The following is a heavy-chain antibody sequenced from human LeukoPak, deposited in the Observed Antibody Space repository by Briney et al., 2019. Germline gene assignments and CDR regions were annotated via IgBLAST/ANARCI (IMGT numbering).Heavy chain of an antibody. CDR3: AKISSGYGAFDI. V-gene: IGHV3-20*04. D-gene: IGHD3-22*01. Sequence: GGSLRLSCAASGFTFDDYGMSWVRQAPGKGLEWVSGINWNGGSTGYADSVKGRFTISRDNAKNSLYLQMNSLRAEDTAVYYCAKISSGYGAFDIWGQGTMVTVSS. CDR2: INWNGGST. J-gene: IGHJ3*02. CDR1: GFTFDDYG.